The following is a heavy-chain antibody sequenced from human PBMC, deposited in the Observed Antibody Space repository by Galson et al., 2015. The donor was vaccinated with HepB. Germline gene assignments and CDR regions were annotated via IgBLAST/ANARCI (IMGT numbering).Heavy chain of an antibody. D-gene: IGHD2-21*02. CDR3: ARSYCGGDCRGPFDP. Sequence: SVKVSCKASGYTFTSYAMHWVRQAPGQRLEWMGWINAGNGNTKYSQKFQGRVTITRDTSASTAYMELSSLRSEDTAVYYCARSYCGGDCRGPFDPWGQGTLVTVSS. CDR2: INAGNGNT. V-gene: IGHV1-3*01. CDR1: GYTFTSYA. J-gene: IGHJ5*02.